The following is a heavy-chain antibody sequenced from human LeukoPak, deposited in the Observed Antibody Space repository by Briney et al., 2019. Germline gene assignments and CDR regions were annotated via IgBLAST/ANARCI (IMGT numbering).Heavy chain of an antibody. D-gene: IGHD1-1*01. CDR3: ARRAIQLEHMFDV. Sequence: GASVRVSCKASGYTFTSYDINWVRQAPGQGLEWMGWMNPNSGNTGYAQKFQGRVTMTRNTSISTAYMELSSLRSEDTAVYYCARRAIQLEHMFDVWGQGTTVTVSS. J-gene: IGHJ6*02. CDR1: GYTFTSYD. V-gene: IGHV1-8*01. CDR2: MNPNSGNT.